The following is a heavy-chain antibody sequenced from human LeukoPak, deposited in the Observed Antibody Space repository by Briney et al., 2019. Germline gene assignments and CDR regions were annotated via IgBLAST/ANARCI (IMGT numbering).Heavy chain of an antibody. CDR2: IKEDGSEK. Sequence: PGGSLRLSCAASGFIFTDYWMYWVRQAPGRGLAWVANIKEDGSEKNYVDSVKGRFTISRDNAKNSVYLQMNSLRVEDTAVYYCAREEKRGYSYGYLGYWGQGTLVTVSS. J-gene: IGHJ4*02. V-gene: IGHV3-7*01. CDR1: GFIFTDYW. D-gene: IGHD5-18*01. CDR3: AREEKRGYSYGYLGY.